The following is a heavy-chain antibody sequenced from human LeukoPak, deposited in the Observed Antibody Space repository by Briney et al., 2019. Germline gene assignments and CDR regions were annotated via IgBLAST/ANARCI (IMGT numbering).Heavy chain of an antibody. J-gene: IGHJ6*03. CDR1: GYTFTGYY. Sequence: ASVKVSCKASGYTFTGYYMHWVRQAPGQGLEWMGWINPNSGGTNYAQKIQGRGTMTRDTSISTAYMELSRLRSDDTAVYYCAAPFCSSTSCDAYYYYYMDVWVKGTTVTVSS. CDR3: AAPFCSSTSCDAYYYYYMDV. CDR2: INPNSGGT. D-gene: IGHD2-2*01. V-gene: IGHV1-2*02.